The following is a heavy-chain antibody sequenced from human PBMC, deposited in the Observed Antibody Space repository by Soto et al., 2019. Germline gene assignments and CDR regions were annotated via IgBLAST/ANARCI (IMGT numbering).Heavy chain of an antibody. Sequence: QVQLVQSGAEVKKPGSLLKVSCKASGATSSPFIAYAISWLRQAPGQGLEWMGSIIPLGSSQHYAEGFQGRATISAASSTFTVSLELTNLTSDDAAVYFCARSRDRCGGDCYSVYAAFDLWGQGTAVTVSS. V-gene: IGHV1-69*04. CDR1: GATSSPFIAYA. CDR2: IIPLGSSQ. J-gene: IGHJ3*01. D-gene: IGHD2-21*02. CDR3: ARSRDRCGGDCYSVYAAFDL.